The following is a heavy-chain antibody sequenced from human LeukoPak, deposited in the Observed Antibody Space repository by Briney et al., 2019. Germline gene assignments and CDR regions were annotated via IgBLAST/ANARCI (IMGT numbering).Heavy chain of an antibody. J-gene: IGHJ6*04. CDR3: ASDVLLWFGELSGDYYYGMDV. CDR2: TYYRSKWYN. V-gene: IGHV6-1*01. Sequence: SQTLSLTCAISGDSVSSNSAAWNWIRQSPSRGLEWLGRTYYRSKWYNDYAVSVKSRITINPDTSKNQFSLQLNSVTPEDTAVYYCASDVLLWFGELSGDYYYGMDVWGKGTTVTVSS. D-gene: IGHD3-10*01. CDR1: GDSVSSNSAA.